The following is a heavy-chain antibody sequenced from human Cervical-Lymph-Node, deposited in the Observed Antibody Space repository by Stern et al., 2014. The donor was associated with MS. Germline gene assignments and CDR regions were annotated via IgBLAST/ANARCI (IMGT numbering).Heavy chain of an antibody. CDR2: FEPEHGDT. Sequence: VKLVQSGAEVKKPGASVKVSCKVSGYTLSEISMHWVRQAHGKGLEWMGGFEPEHGDTLYAQKFQGRVTMAEDRSTDTAYMELSSLRSEDTAVYYCATHRGRVTYYYGMDVWGQGTTVTVSS. CDR1: GYTLSEIS. CDR3: ATHRGRVTYYYGMDV. V-gene: IGHV1-24*01. D-gene: IGHD2-21*02. J-gene: IGHJ6*02.